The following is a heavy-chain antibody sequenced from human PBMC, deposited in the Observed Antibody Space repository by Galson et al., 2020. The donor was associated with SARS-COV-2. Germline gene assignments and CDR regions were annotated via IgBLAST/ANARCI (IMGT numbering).Heavy chain of an antibody. CDR3: ARIRLVFWELTAYYYGMDV. CDR1: GFSLSTSGMC. Sequence: SGPTLVKPTQTLTLTCTFSGFSLSTSGMCVSWIRQPPGKALEWLARIDWDDDKYYSTSLKTRLTISKDTSKNQVVLTMTNMDPVDTATYYCARIRLVFWELTAYYYGMDVWGQGTTVTVSS. CDR2: IDWDDDK. V-gene: IGHV2-70*11. D-gene: IGHD3-10*02. J-gene: IGHJ6*02.